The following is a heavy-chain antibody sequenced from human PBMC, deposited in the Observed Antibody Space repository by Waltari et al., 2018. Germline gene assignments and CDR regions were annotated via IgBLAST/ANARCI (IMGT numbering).Heavy chain of an antibody. CDR2: NSSSSSYI. Sequence: EVQLVESGGGLVKPGGSLRLSCAASGFTFSIFSMNWVRHATGKGLEWVSSNSSSSSYIYYADSEKGRFTIARDNAKNSLYLQMNSLRAEDTAVYYCARGLSIQLWFYYGMDVWGQGTTVTVSS. CDR1: GFTFSIFS. D-gene: IGHD5-18*01. CDR3: ARGLSIQLWFYYGMDV. J-gene: IGHJ6*02. V-gene: IGHV3-21*01.